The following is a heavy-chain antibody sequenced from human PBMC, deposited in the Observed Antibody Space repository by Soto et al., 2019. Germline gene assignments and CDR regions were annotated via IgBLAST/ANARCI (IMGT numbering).Heavy chain of an antibody. CDR2: IYYTGRT. J-gene: IGHJ5*02. D-gene: IGHD2-2*01. V-gene: IGHV4-31*02. CDR1: GGSLKSGGYY. Sequence: QVQLQESGPGLVKPSQTLSLTCTVSGGSLKSGGYYWSWIRQHPGRGLEWIGYIYYTGRTYYNPSPESRVTISVHMAKYQFSRKLCSVTAADVALFYCARNVPSIHNRFDLWGHGTLVTVSS. CDR3: ARNVPSIHNRFDL.